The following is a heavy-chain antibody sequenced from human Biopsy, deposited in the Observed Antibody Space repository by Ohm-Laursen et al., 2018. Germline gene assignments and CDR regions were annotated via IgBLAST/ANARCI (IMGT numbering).Heavy chain of an antibody. CDR2: MIPSSSKT. J-gene: IGHJ5*02. D-gene: IGHD6-6*01. V-gene: IGHV1-8*01. Sequence: GASVKVSCKASGYSFSTYDVNWVRQARGQGLEWMGWMIPSSSKTGYAQRFQGRVTLTMNTSISTAYMELSGLRSEDTAVYFCARGYSRRVSIFEASIYWFDTWGQGTLVTVSS. CDR1: GYSFSTYD. CDR3: ARGYSRRVSIFEASIYWFDT.